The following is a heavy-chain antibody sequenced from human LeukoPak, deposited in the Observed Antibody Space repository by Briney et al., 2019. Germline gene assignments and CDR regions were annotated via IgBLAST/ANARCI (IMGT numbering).Heavy chain of an antibody. CDR1: GGSFSGYY. CDR3: ARAGQYQLFQIYYYYGMHV. CDR2: INHSGST. J-gene: IGHJ6*02. D-gene: IGHD2-2*01. Sequence: SETLSLTCAVYGGSFSGYYWSWIRQPPGKGLEWIGEINHSGSTNYNPSLKSRVTISVDTSKNQFSLKLSSVTAADTAVYYCARAGQYQLFQIYYYYGMHVWGQGTTVTVS. V-gene: IGHV4-34*01.